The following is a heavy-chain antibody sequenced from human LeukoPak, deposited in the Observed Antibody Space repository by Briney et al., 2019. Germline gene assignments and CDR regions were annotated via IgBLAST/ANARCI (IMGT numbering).Heavy chain of an antibody. CDR1: GFTFSNHA. CDR2: ISGSGGST. Sequence: PGGSLRLSCAAPGFTFSNHAMNWVRQAPGRGLEWVSAISGSGGSTYYAESVKGRFTISRDNSKNTLYLQVNSLRAEDTAVYYCARGLYSSSPWGQGILVTVSS. J-gene: IGHJ4*02. CDR3: ARGLYSSSP. V-gene: IGHV3-23*01. D-gene: IGHD6-6*01.